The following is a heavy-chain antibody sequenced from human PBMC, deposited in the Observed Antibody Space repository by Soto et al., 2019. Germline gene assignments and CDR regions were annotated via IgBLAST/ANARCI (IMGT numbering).Heavy chain of an antibody. J-gene: IGHJ5*02. Sequence: SETLSLTCTVSGASISTNHHNWAWVRQPPGKGLEWMGNIHYRGDTYFNPSLGSRLSMSVDTSKNQFSLKLTSVTAADTDVYYCARLPTGYPNWFDPWGQGTLVTVSS. CDR3: ARLPTGYPNWFDP. D-gene: IGHD3-9*01. CDR2: IHYRGDT. CDR1: GASISTNHHN. V-gene: IGHV4-39*01.